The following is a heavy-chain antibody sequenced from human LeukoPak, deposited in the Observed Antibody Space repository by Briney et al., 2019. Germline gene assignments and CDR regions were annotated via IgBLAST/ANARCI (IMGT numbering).Heavy chain of an antibody. D-gene: IGHD2-2*03. CDR3: ALSGGYCSSTSCYVDDASDI. CDR2: ISYDGTNK. CDR1: GFTFSSFG. V-gene: IGHV3-30*03. J-gene: IGHJ3*02. Sequence: GGSLRLSCAASGFTFSSFGMHWVRQAPGRGPEWVALISYDGTNKYYAGSVKGRFTISRDNSKNTLYLQMNSLTAEDTAVYYCALSGGYCSSTSCYVDDASDIWGQGTMVTVSS.